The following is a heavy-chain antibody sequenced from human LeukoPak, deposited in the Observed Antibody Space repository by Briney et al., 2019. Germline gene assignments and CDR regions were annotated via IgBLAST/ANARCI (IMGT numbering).Heavy chain of an antibody. Sequence: VASVKVSCXASGGTFSSYAISWVRQAPGQGLEWMGWISAYNGNTNYAQKLQGRVTMTTDTSTSTAYMELRSLRSDDTAVYYCARDRGLEYYYDSSGYADAFDIWGQGTMVTVSS. CDR3: ARDRGLEYYYDSSGYADAFDI. J-gene: IGHJ3*02. CDR2: ISAYNGNT. D-gene: IGHD3-22*01. V-gene: IGHV1-18*01. CDR1: GGTFSSYA.